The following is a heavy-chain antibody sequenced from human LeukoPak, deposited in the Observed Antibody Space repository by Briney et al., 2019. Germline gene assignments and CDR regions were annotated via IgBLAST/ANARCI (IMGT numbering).Heavy chain of an antibody. V-gene: IGHV3-30*19. CDR3: ARDDYGMDV. Sequence: PGGSLRLSCAASGFTFSSYGMHWVRQAPGKGLEWVAVISYDGSNESYAGSVKGRFTISRDNSKNTLYLQMISLGADDTAVYYCARDDYGMDVWGLGTAVTVSS. CDR2: ISYDGSNE. J-gene: IGHJ6*02. CDR1: GFTFSSYG.